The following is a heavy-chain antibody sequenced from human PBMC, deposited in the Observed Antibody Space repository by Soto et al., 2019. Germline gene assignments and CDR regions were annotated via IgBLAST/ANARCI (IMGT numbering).Heavy chain of an antibody. V-gene: IGHV3-53*01. Sequence: GGSLRLSCAASGFTVSSNYMSWVRQAPGKGLEWVSVIYSGGSTYYADSVKGRFTISRDNSKNTLYLQMNSLRAEDTAVYYCARERAHYYDSSGYYEDYWGQGTLVTVSS. CDR2: IYSGGST. CDR3: ARERAHYYDSSGYYEDY. CDR1: GFTVSSNY. D-gene: IGHD3-22*01. J-gene: IGHJ4*02.